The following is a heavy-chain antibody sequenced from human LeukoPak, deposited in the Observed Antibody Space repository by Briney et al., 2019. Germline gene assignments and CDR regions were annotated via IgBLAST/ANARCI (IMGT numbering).Heavy chain of an antibody. CDR1: RITFSSYG. CDR2: ISYDGSKK. D-gene: IGHD3-16*02. V-gene: IGHV3-30*18. CDR3: AKEREASLSFDY. J-gene: IGHJ4*02. Sequence: AGGSLRLSCAASRITFSSYGMHWVRQAPGKGLEWVAVISYDGSKKYYADAVKGRFTISRDNSKNTLYLQMNSLRTGDTAVYYCAKEREASLSFDYWGQGTLVTVSS.